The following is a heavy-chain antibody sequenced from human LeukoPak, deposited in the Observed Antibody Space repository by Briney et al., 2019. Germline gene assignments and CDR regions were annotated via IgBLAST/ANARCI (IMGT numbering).Heavy chain of an antibody. Sequence: PGGSLRLSCAASGFTFSTYWMHWVRQAPGKGLVWVSHINSDGSSTNYADSVKGRFTISRDNAKSTLYLQMNSLRVEDTAVYYCTRGNYGMDVWGQGTTVTVSS. CDR1: GFTFSTYW. V-gene: IGHV3-74*01. J-gene: IGHJ6*02. CDR3: TRGNYGMDV. CDR2: INSDGSST.